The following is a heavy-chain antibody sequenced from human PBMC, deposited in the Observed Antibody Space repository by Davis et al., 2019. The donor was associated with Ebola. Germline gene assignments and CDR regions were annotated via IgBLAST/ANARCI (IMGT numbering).Heavy chain of an antibody. CDR3: ARDRGSGWFHFDY. CDR1: GFTFSSYS. D-gene: IGHD6-19*01. Sequence: GESLKISCAASGFTFSSYSMNWVRQAPGKGLEWVSSISSSSSYIYYADSVKGRFTISRDNAKNSLYLQMSSLRAEDTAVYYCARDRGSGWFHFDYWGQGTLVTVSS. CDR2: ISSSSSYI. V-gene: IGHV3-21*01. J-gene: IGHJ4*02.